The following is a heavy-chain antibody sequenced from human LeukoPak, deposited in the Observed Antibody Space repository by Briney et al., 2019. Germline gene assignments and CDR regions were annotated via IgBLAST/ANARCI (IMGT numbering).Heavy chain of an antibody. J-gene: IGHJ4*02. CDR2: IYYSGST. CDR3: ARDLRYSSGWYTVHN. V-gene: IGHV4-59*01. CDR1: GDSINNFY. D-gene: IGHD6-19*01. Sequence: PSETLSLTCAVSGDSINNFYWSWIRQPPGKGLQWIGYIYYSGSTNYNPSLKSRVTISVDTSKNQFSLKLSSVTAADTAVYYCARDLRYSSGWYTVHNWGQGTLVTVSS.